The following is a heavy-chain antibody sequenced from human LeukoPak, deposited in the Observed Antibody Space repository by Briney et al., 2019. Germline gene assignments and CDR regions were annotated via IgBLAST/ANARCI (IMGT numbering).Heavy chain of an antibody. CDR2: ISSSSSYI. V-gene: IGHV3-21*01. CDR3: ARDGSGSYYNGISG. Sequence: GGSLRLSCATSGFTFSSYSMNWVRQAPGKGLEWVSSISSSSSYIYYADSVKGRFTISRDNAKNSLYLQMNSLRAEDTAVYYCARDGSGSYYNGISGWGQGTLVTVSP. D-gene: IGHD3-10*01. J-gene: IGHJ4*02. CDR1: GFTFSSYS.